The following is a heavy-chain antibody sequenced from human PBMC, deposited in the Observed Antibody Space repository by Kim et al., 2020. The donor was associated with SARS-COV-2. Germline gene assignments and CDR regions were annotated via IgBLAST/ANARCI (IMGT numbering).Heavy chain of an antibody. D-gene: IGHD2-2*01. CDR1: GFTFSSYA. V-gene: IGHV3-23*01. Sequence: GGSLRLSCAASGFTFSSYAMSWVRQAPGKGLEWVSAISGSGGSTYYADSVKGRFTISRDNSKNTLYLQMNSLRAEDTAVYYCAKDVYCSSTSCSYQDNYFDYWGQGTLVTVSS. CDR3: AKDVYCSSTSCSYQDNYFDY. CDR2: ISGSGGST. J-gene: IGHJ4*02.